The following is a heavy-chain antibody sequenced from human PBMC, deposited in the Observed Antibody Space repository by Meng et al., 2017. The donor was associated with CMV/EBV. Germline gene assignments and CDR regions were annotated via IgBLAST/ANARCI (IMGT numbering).Heavy chain of an antibody. J-gene: IGHJ6*02. CDR1: GYSFTSYW. Sequence: GGSLRLSCKGSGYSFTSYWIGWVRQMPGKGLEWMGIIYPGDSDTRYSPSFQGQVTISADKSISTAYLQWSSLKASDTAMYYCARSFRFGHSSPTGYYYYGMGVWGQGTTVTVSS. CDR3: ARSFRFGHSSPTGYYYYGMGV. CDR2: IYPGDSDT. V-gene: IGHV5-51*01. D-gene: IGHD6-13*01.